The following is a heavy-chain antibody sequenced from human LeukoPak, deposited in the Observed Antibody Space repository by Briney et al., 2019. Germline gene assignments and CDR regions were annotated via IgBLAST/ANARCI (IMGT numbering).Heavy chain of an antibody. Sequence: ASXKVSCKASGYTFTGYYMHWVRQAPGQGLEWMGWINPNTGETNSAQKFQGRVTMTRDTTINTAYMELTRLTSDDTAVYYCASYPRYSSTPPFDYWGQGTLVTVSS. D-gene: IGHD2-2*01. CDR3: ASYPRYSSTPPFDY. V-gene: IGHV1-2*02. CDR1: GYTFTGYY. CDR2: INPNTGET. J-gene: IGHJ4*02.